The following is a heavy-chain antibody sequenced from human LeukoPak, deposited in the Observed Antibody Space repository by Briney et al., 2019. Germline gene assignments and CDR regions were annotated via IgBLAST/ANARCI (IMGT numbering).Heavy chain of an antibody. V-gene: IGHV1-2*02. Sequence: ASVKVSCKASGHTFTGYYMHWVRQAPGQGLEWMGWIYPSSGGTNYAQKFQGRVTMTRDTSISTAYMELSRLRSDDTAVYYCAREPSGSGSYDYWGQGTLVTVSS. D-gene: IGHD3-10*01. J-gene: IGHJ4*02. CDR1: GHTFTGYY. CDR3: AREPSGSGSYDY. CDR2: IYPSSGGT.